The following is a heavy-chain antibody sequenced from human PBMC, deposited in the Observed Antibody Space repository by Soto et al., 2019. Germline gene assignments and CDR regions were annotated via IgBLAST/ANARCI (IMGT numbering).Heavy chain of an antibody. J-gene: IGHJ5*02. CDR1: GGPISSGGYY. CDR2: IYYSGST. Sequence: PSETLSLTCTVSGGPISSGGYYWSWIRQHPGKGLEWIGYIYYSGSTYYNPSLKSRVTISVDTSKNQFSLKLSSVTAADTAVYYCARDYSSGWYRWFDPWGQGTLVTVSS. V-gene: IGHV4-31*03. D-gene: IGHD6-19*01. CDR3: ARDYSSGWYRWFDP.